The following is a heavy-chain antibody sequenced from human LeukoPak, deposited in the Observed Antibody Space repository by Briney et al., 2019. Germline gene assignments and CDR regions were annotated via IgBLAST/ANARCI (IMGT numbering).Heavy chain of an antibody. CDR2: IKQDGSER. CDR3: SGTALRYYYYYMDV. V-gene: IGHV3-7*01. CDR1: GFTFSNYW. D-gene: IGHD3-10*01. J-gene: IGHJ6*03. Sequence: GGSLRLSCVASGFTFSNYWMTWVRQAPGKGLEWVANIKQDGSERYYVDSVKGRFTISRDNAKNSLYLRMNSLRAEDTAVYYCSGTALRYYYYYMDVWGKGTTVTVSS.